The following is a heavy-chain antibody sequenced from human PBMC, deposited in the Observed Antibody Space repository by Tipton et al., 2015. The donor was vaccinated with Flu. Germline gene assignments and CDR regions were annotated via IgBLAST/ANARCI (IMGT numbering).Heavy chain of an antibody. J-gene: IGHJ4*02. CDR1: GGSISSYY. V-gene: IGHV4-34*01. Sequence: TLSLTCTVSGGSISSYYWSWIRQPPGKGLEWIGEINHSGSTNYNPSLKSRVTISVDTSKNQISLKLSSVTAADTAVYYCAYDFWSGLSYFDYRGQGTLVTVSS. CDR2: INHSGST. CDR3: AYDFWSGLSYFDY. D-gene: IGHD3-3*01.